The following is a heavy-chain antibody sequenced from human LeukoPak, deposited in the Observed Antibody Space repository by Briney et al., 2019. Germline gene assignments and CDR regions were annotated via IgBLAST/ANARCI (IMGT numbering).Heavy chain of an antibody. D-gene: IGHD3-10*01. Sequence: GGSLRLSCTASGFTFGDYAMSWVRQAPGKGLEWVGFIRSKAYGGTTEYAASVKGRFTIARDGSKSIAYLQMNSLKTEDTAVYYCTRAGSYGSGNSIWGQGTLVTVSS. CDR1: GFTFGDYA. V-gene: IGHV3-49*04. CDR3: TRAGSYGSGNSI. CDR2: IRSKAYGGTT. J-gene: IGHJ4*02.